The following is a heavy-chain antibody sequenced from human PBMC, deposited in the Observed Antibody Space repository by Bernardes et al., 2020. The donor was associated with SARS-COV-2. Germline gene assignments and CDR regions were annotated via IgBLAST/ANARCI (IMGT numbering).Heavy chain of an antibody. CDR1: ELLAESNY. CDR2: IYVNSNT. D-gene: IGHD3-16*01. V-gene: IGHV3-53*01. Sequence: RGFLRRSCAPSELLAESNYVSWVRESPGKGLKRDAVIYVNSNTQYADSVKNRFTISRDNSKNTLYLQMSSLRAEDTAVYYCTRGGPRSVMDYWGQGNLVTVSS. J-gene: IGHJ4*02. CDR3: TRGGPRSVMDY.